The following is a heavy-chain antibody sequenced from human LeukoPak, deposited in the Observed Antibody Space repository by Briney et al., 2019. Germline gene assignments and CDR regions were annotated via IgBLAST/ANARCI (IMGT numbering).Heavy chain of an antibody. D-gene: IGHD3-10*01. CDR1: GFTFSSYG. J-gene: IGHJ4*02. V-gene: IGHV3-33*01. CDR2: IRYDGSNK. Sequence: PGGSLRLSCAASGFTFSSYGMHWVRQAPGKGLEWVADIRYDGSNKYYADSVKGRFTISRDNSKNTLYLQMNSLRAEDTAVYYCARDVTMVRGVILDYWGQGTLVTVSS. CDR3: ARDVTMVRGVILDY.